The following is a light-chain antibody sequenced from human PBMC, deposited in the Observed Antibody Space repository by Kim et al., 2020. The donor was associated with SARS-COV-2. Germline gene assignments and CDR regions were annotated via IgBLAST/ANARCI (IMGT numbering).Light chain of an antibody. CDR3: SSYTSSSTPYV. J-gene: IGLJ1*01. V-gene: IGLV2-14*01. CDR1: SSDVGGYTY. CDR2: EVS. Sequence: QSLTLSCTGTSSDVGGYTYVTWDQQHPGKAPKLMIYEVSNRPSGVSNRFSGSQSGNTASLTISGLQAEDEADYYCSSYTSSSTPYVFGTGTKVTVL.